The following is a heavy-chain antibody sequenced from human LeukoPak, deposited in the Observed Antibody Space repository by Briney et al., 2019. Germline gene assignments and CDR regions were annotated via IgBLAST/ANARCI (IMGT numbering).Heavy chain of an antibody. CDR2: IYYSGST. V-gene: IGHV4-39*01. D-gene: IGHD6-19*01. J-gene: IGHJ4*02. CDR1: GGSISSSSHY. Sequence: PSETLSLTCTVSGGSISSSSHYWGWIRQPPGKGLEWIGSIYYSGSTYYNPSLKSRVTISVDTSKNQFSLKLSSVTTADTAVYYCARHRTNSGWTDYWGQGTLVTVSS. CDR3: ARHRTNSGWTDY.